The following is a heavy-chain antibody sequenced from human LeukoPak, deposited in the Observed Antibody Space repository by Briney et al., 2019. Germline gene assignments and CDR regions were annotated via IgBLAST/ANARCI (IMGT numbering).Heavy chain of an antibody. J-gene: IGHJ3*02. CDR3: ARRGDGGRALDI. Sequence: GGSLRLSCAASGLTFRSYAMSWVRQAPGKGLEWVAFLYSGGNTFYADSVKGRFTISRDNSKNTLYLQMNSLRDDDTAVYYCARRGDGGRALDIWGQGTMVTVSS. V-gene: IGHV3-53*01. CDR1: GLTFRSYA. D-gene: IGHD5-24*01. CDR2: LYSGGNT.